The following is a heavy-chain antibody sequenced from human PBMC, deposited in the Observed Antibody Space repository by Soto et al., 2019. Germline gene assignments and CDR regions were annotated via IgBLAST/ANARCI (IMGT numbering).Heavy chain of an antibody. Sequence: QVQLVQSGAEVKKPGSSVKVSCKASGGTFSSYAISWVRQAPGQGLEWMGGIIPISGTANYAQKFQGSVTITADESTSTAYMELSSLRSEDTAVYYCARDHRYYDILTGYANWFDPWGQGTLVTVSS. CDR2: IIPISGTA. V-gene: IGHV1-69*01. J-gene: IGHJ5*02. CDR3: ARDHRYYDILTGYANWFDP. D-gene: IGHD3-9*01. CDR1: GGTFSSYA.